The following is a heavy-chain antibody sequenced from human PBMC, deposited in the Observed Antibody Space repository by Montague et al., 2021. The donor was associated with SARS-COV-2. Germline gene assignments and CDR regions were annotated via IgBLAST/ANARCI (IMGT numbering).Heavy chain of an antibody. J-gene: IGHJ4*02. D-gene: IGHD4-23*01. CDR2: IDWXXXK. Sequence: PALVKPTQTLTLTCTFSGFSLSTSGMCVSWIRQPPGKALEWLTLIDWXXXKYYSTSLKTRLTISKDTSKNQVVLTMTNMDPVDTATYYCARSYGTTVVTRAFDYWGQGTLVTVSS. CDR3: ARSYGTTVVTRAFDY. CDR1: GFSLSTSGMC. V-gene: IGHV2-70*01.